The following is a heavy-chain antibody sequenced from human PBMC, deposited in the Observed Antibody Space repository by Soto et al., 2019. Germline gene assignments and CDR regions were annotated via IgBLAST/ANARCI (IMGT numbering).Heavy chain of an antibody. Sequence: GGSLRLSCAASGFTFSSYAMSWVRQAPGKGLEWVSAISGSGGSTYYADSVKGRFTISRDNSKNTLYLQMNSLRAEDTAVYYCAKDWGYYGSGSYYTSSYFDYWGQGTLVTVSS. V-gene: IGHV3-23*01. CDR3: AKDWGYYGSGSYYTSSYFDY. J-gene: IGHJ4*02. D-gene: IGHD3-10*01. CDR2: ISGSGGST. CDR1: GFTFSSYA.